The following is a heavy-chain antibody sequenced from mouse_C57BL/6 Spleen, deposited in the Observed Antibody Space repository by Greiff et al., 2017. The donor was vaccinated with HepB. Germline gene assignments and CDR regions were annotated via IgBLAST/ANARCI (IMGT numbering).Heavy chain of an antibody. D-gene: IGHD1-1*01. CDR1: GFTFSSYG. CDR3: ARLITTVVAPMDY. V-gene: IGHV5-6*01. Sequence: EVQVVESGGDLVKPGGSLKLSCAASGFTFSSYGVSWVRQTPDKRLEWVATISSGGSYTYYPDSVKGRFTISRDNAKNTLYLQMSSLKSEDTAMYYCARLITTVVAPMDYWGQGTSVTVSS. J-gene: IGHJ4*01. CDR2: ISSGGSYT.